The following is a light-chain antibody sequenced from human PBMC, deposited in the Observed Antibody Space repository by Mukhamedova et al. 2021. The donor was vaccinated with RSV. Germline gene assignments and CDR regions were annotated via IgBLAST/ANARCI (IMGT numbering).Light chain of an antibody. CDR1: GSYYR. J-gene: IGLJ2*01. CDR3: SSFASGTSVV. V-gene: IGLV2-18*02. CDR2: EVS. Sequence: GSYYRVSWYQQSPGTAPKLLIYEVSNRPSGVPDRFSGSKSGNTASLTISGLLAEDEADYYCSSFASGTSVVFGGGTKLTVL.